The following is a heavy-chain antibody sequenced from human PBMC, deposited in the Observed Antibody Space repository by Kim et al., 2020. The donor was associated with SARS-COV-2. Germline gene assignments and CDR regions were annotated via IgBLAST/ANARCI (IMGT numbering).Heavy chain of an antibody. J-gene: IGHJ4*02. CDR2: IWYDGSNK. V-gene: IGHV3-33*01. CDR3: AALPTYYYDSSGYPADY. CDR1: GFTFSSYG. D-gene: IGHD3-22*01. Sequence: GGSLRLSCAASGFTFSSYGMHWVRQAPGKGLEWVAVIWYDGSNKYYADSVKGRFTISRDNSKNTLYLQMNSLRAEDTAVYYCAALPTYYYDSSGYPADYWGQGTLVTVSS.